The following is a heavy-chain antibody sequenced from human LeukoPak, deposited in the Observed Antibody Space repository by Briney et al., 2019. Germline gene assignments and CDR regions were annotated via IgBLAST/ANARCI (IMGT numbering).Heavy chain of an antibody. Sequence: ASEKVSCKASGYTFTGYYMHWVRQAPGQGLEWMGWINPNSGGTNYAQKFQGRVTMTRDTSISTAYMELSRLRSDDTAVYYCARDQDLGNWFDPWGQGTLVTVSS. V-gene: IGHV1-2*02. CDR1: GYTFTGYY. CDR2: INPNSGGT. CDR3: ARDQDLGNWFDP. J-gene: IGHJ5*02.